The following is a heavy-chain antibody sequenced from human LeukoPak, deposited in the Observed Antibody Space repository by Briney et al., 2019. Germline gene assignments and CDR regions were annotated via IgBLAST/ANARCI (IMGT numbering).Heavy chain of an antibody. J-gene: IGHJ4*02. Sequence: PGESLKISCKASGYSFTSYWIGWVRPLPRKGLEWMGIIDPSDSETRYSPSFQGQVTISVDKSLTTADLQWSSLKASDTAMYYCARQTAMGRSGDYWGQGTLVTVSS. V-gene: IGHV5-51*01. CDR2: IDPSDSET. CDR3: ARQTAMGRSGDY. D-gene: IGHD5-18*01. CDR1: GYSFTSYW.